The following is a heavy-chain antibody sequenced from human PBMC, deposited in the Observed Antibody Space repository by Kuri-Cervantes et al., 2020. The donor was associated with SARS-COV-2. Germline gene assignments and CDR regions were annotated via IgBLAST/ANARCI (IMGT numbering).Heavy chain of an antibody. D-gene: IGHD3-9*01. CDR1: GVSITSRY. J-gene: IGHJ3*02. CDR3: ARATTGDVDAFDI. CDR2: IYYSGRT. Sequence: GSLRLSCTVSGVSITSRYWSWSRQSPGKGLQWVGHIYYSGRTSYNPSLKSRITISVDTTKNQFSLQLSSVTAADTAVYYCARATTGDVDAFDIWGQGTLVTVSS. V-gene: IGHV4-59*11.